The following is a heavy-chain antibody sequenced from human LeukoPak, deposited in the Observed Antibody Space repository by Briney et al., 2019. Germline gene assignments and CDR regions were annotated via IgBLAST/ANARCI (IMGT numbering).Heavy chain of an antibody. CDR2: VHASVSP. D-gene: IGHD3-10*01. CDR1: GDSMSNYF. CDR3: AKGVDYYGV. Sequence: SETLSLTCSVSGDSMSNYFWSWIRQPPGKGLEWIGYVHASVSPNYNPSLKSRVTISVDTSKKQFSLKPSSVTAADTAVYYCAKGVDYYGVWGQGTLVTVSS. V-gene: IGHV4-59*12. J-gene: IGHJ4*02.